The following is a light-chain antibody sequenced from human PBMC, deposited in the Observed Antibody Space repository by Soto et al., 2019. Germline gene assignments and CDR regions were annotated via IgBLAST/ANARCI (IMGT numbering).Light chain of an antibody. CDR1: QSFNSIY. J-gene: IGKJ1*01. CDR3: HQYDSWT. Sequence: IVLTQSPGTMSLSPWERATRSCRASQSFNSIYLAWYQQKPGQAPRLLIYGASSRATGIPDRFSGSGSGTDFTLTISRLEPEDFAVYYCHQYDSWTFGQGTKVDIK. CDR2: GAS. V-gene: IGKV3-20*01.